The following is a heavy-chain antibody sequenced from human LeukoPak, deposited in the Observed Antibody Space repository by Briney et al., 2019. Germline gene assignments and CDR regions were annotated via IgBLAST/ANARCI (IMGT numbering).Heavy chain of an antibody. CDR1: GGSINSGSYS. CDR2: IYISGST. J-gene: IGHJ3*02. Sequence: SETLSLTCTVSGGSINSGSYSWTWIRQPAGKGLEWIGRIYISGSTNYTPSLKSRVTISVDPSKNQFSLKLSSVTAADTAVYYCARADRSGYFGNVVAFDIWGQGTMVTVSS. V-gene: IGHV4-61*02. D-gene: IGHD3-22*01. CDR3: ARADRSGYFGNVVAFDI.